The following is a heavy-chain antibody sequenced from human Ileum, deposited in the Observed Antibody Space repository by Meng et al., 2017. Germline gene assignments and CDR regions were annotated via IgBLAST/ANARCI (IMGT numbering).Heavy chain of an antibody. J-gene: IGHJ4*02. Sequence: ASVKVSCKASGYTFSSYDISWVRQAPGQGLEWMGWISLYNGNTNYAQKLQGRVTMTTDTSTSTAYMELRSLRSDDTAVYYCSRGAASVTGFDYWGQGTLVTFSS. CDR3: SRGAASVTGFDY. D-gene: IGHD2-21*02. CDR1: GYTFSSYD. V-gene: IGHV1-18*01. CDR2: ISLYNGNT.